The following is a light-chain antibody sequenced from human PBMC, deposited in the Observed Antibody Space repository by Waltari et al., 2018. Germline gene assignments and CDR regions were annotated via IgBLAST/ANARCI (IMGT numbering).Light chain of an antibody. CDR2: DST. CDR3: QVWDDTRDQPV. J-gene: IGLJ2*01. V-gene: IGLV3-21*02. Sequence: SYVLTQPPPLSVAPGQTARLSCAGRNTRDQTVYWYQQNPGQAPVVGSYDSTVRPSGIPDRFSGSDPATLTIARVEAGDEADYYCQVWDDTRDQPVFGGGTRLTVL. CDR1: NTRDQT.